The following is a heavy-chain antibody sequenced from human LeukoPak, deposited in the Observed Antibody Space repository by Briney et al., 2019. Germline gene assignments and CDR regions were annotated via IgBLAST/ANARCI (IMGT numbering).Heavy chain of an antibody. CDR2: ISYDGSNK. V-gene: IGHV3-30*18. CDR1: XXTFSXYG. CDR3: AKDQTGYSSSWYDY. J-gene: IGHJ4*02. D-gene: IGHD6-13*01. Sequence: SLRLSCXXXXXTFSXYGMHWVRQAPGKGLEWVAVISYDGSNKYYADSVKGRFTISRDNSKNTLYLQMNSLRAEDTAVYYCAKDQTGYSSSWYDYWGQGTLVTVSS.